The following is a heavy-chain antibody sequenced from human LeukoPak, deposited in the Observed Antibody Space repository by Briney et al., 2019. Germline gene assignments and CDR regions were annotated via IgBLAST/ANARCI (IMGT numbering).Heavy chain of an antibody. CDR1: DYTFTSYG. Sequence: ASVKVSCKASDYTFTSYGIIWVRQAPGQGLECMGWISAYNGNTNYAQKLQGRVTMTTDTSTSTAYMELRSLRSDDTAVYYCARSSSVTIPGYYFDYWGQGTLVTVSS. CDR3: ARSSSVTIPGYYFDY. D-gene: IGHD2-21*01. J-gene: IGHJ4*02. V-gene: IGHV1-18*01. CDR2: ISAYNGNT.